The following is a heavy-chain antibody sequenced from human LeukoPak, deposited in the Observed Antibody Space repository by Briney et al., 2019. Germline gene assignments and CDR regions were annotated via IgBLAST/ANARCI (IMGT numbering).Heavy chain of an antibody. J-gene: IGHJ3*02. V-gene: IGHV3-23*01. CDR2: ISGSGGST. CDR3: AKVLRFLEWLPGDAFDI. D-gene: IGHD3-3*01. CDR1: GFXXSSYA. Sequence: GSLRLXXAASGFXXSSYAMSXVRQAPGKGLEWVXAISGSGGSTYYADSVKGRFTISRDNSKNTLYLQMNSLRAEDTAVYYCAKVLRFLEWLPGDAFDIWGQGTMVTVSS.